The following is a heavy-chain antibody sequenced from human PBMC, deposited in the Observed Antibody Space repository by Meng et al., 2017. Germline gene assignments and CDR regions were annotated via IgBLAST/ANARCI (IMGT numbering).Heavy chain of an antibody. CDR1: GFNFSDYY. CDR2: ISSSGSTI. D-gene: IGHD6-19*01. CDR3: ASSRGGPRLDYFHN. V-gene: IGHV3-11*01. J-gene: IGHJ4*02. Sequence: QVPRVGSGGGLVKPGGSLRLSCAASGFNFSDYYISWIRQAPGKGLEWVLYISSSGSTIYYADSVKGRFTISRDNAKNSLYLQMNSLRAEDTAIYYCASSRGGPRLDYFHNWGQGTLVTVSS.